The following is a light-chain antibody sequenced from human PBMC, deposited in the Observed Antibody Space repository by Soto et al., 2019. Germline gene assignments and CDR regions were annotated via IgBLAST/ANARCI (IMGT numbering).Light chain of an antibody. J-gene: IGLJ2*01. CDR1: SSNIGNNY. Sequence: QSVLTQPPSVSAAPGQKVTISCSGSSSNIGNNYVSWYQQLPGTAPKLLIYDNDERPSGIPDRFSGSKSGTSATLGITGLQTGDEADYYSGTWDGSLNTQIFGGGTKLTV. CDR2: DND. CDR3: GTWDGSLNTQI. V-gene: IGLV1-51*01.